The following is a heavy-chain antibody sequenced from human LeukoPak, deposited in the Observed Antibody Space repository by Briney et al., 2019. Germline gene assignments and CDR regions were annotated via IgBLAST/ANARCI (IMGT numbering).Heavy chain of an antibody. CDR1: GGSFSGYY. D-gene: IGHD6-13*01. CDR3: ARGPRDSTTWYANY. CDR2: INHSGST. V-gene: IGHV4-34*01. Sequence: SETLSLTCAVYGGSFSGYYWSWIRQPPGKGLEWIGEINHSGSTNYNPSLKSRVTISVDTSKHQFSLNLSSVTVADTAVYYCARGPRDSTTWYANYWGQGTLVTVSS. J-gene: IGHJ4*02.